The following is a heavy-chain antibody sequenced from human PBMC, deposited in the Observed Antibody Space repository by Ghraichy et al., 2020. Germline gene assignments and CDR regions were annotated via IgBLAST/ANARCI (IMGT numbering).Heavy chain of an antibody. CDR2: ISGSGGST. J-gene: IGHJ3*02. D-gene: IGHD2-2*01. Sequence: GGSLRLSCAASGFTFSSYAMSWVRQAPGKGLEWVSAISGSGGSTYYADSVKGRFTISRDNSKNTLYLQMNSLRAEDTAVYYCHIVVVPAAMVFAFDIWGQGTMVTVSS. V-gene: IGHV3-23*01. CDR1: GFTFSSYA. CDR3: HIVVVPAAMVFAFDI.